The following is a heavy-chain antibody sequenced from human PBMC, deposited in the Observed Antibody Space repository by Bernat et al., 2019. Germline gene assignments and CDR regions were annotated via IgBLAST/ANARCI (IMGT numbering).Heavy chain of an antibody. CDR3: AKRGYCSGGSCYQFDY. Sequence: QVQLVESGGGLVKPGGSLRLSCAASGFTFSDYYMSWIRQAPGKGLEWVSYISSSSSYTNYADSVKGRFTISRDNAKNSLYLQMNSLRAEDTAVYYCAKRGYCSGGSCYQFDYWGQGTLVTVSS. J-gene: IGHJ4*02. D-gene: IGHD2-15*01. V-gene: IGHV3-11*05. CDR2: ISSSSSYT. CDR1: GFTFSDYY.